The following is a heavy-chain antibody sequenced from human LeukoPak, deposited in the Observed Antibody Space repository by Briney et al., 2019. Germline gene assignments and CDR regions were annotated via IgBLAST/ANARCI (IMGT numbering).Heavy chain of an antibody. CDR1: GFTFDDYG. CDR2: INWNGDSR. Sequence: PGGSLRLSCAASGFTFDDYGMSWVRQVPGKGLEWVSFINWNGDSRGYVDSVKGRFTISRDKATNSLYLEMNSLRGEDTAFFYCARVGNSIFGGAMDAFDIWSQGTLVTVSS. J-gene: IGHJ3*02. V-gene: IGHV3-20*04. D-gene: IGHD3-3*01. CDR3: ARVGNSIFGGAMDAFDI.